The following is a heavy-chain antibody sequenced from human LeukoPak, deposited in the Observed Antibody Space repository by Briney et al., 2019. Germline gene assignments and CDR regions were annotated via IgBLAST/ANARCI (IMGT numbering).Heavy chain of an antibody. Sequence: GGSLRLSCPASRFTFSDYYMVWILHAPRQGLQSVSYISNSGSSTKYADSVKGRFTISRDNAKNSLSLQMNSVRPEHTAVYYCARADRTSWFDYWGQGTLVTVSS. V-gene: IGHV3-11*05. CDR2: ISNSGSST. J-gene: IGHJ4*02. D-gene: IGHD2-2*01. CDR1: RFTFSDYY. CDR3: ARADRTSWFDY.